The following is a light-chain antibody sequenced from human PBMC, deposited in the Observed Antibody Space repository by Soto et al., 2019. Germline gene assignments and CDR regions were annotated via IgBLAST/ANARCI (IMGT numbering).Light chain of an antibody. V-gene: IGLV2-11*01. J-gene: IGLJ2*01. CDR1: SSDVGGYNF. Sequence: QSVLTQPRSVSASPGQSVTISCTGTSSDVGGYNFVSWYQQYSGQAPKLMIYDVTKRPSGVPDRFSGSKSGNTASLTISGLQAEDEADDYCCSYADIYTFWVFGGGTKLTVL. CDR2: DVT. CDR3: CSYADIYTFWV.